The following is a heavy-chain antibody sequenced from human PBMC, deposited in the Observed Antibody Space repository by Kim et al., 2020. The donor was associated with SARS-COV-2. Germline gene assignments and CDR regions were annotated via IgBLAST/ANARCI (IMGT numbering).Heavy chain of an antibody. CDR2: IYYSGST. CDR1: GGSISSSNYY. D-gene: IGHD3-22*01. CDR3: ASSPYYYVFDY. V-gene: IGHV4-39*01. J-gene: IGHJ4*02. Sequence: SETLSLTCTVSGGSISSSNYYWGWIRQPPGKGLEWVGSIYYSGSTYYNPSLKSRVTISVDTSKNQFSLRLTSVTAAAAAVYYCASSPYYYVFDYWGPGT.